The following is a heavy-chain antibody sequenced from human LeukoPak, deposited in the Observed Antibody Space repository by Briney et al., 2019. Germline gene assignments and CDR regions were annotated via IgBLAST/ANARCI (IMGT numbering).Heavy chain of an antibody. J-gene: IGHJ4*02. CDR2: IYYSGNT. D-gene: IGHD3-16*01. CDR1: GGSISSYY. CDR3: ARGELGYFDY. Sequence: SETLSLTCTVSGGSISSYYCNCIRQPPGKGLEWIGYIYYSGNTNYNPSLKSRLTISLDTSKNQFSLKMSSVTAADTAVYYCARGELGYFDYWGQGTLVTVSS. V-gene: IGHV4-59*01.